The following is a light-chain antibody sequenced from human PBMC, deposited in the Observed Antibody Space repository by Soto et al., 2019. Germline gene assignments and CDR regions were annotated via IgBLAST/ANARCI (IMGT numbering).Light chain of an antibody. CDR1: SSDVGGYKY. CDR2: DVT. Sequence: QSVLTQPRSVSGSPGQSVTISCSGTSSDVGGYKYVSWYQHHPGKAPKLIIFDVTRRPSGVPDRLSGSKSGNTASLTISGLQVDDEDDYYCCSFAGTAWVFGGGTKLTVL. J-gene: IGLJ3*02. CDR3: CSFAGTAWV. V-gene: IGLV2-11*01.